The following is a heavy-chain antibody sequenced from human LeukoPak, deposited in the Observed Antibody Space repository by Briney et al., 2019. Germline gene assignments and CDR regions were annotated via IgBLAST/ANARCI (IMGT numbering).Heavy chain of an antibody. J-gene: IGHJ5*01. D-gene: IGHD2-15*01. V-gene: IGHV1-2*02. CDR3: ARVPTALAMVVATQGRNVWFDS. CDR2: INTHSGAT. CDR1: GYYFNGHF. Sequence: GASVKVSCKASGYYFNGHFMYWLRQAPGQGLEWMGWINTHSGATNYAQKFHGRVTLTRDTSITTAYMELGSLKSDDTAVYYCARVPTALAMVVATQGRNVWFDSWGQGTLVTVSS.